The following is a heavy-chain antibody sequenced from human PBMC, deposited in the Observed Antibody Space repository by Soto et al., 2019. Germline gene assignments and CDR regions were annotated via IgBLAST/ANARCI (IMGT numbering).Heavy chain of an antibody. D-gene: IGHD3-10*01. J-gene: IGHJ4*02. Sequence: WGALLVSWAASVFTFSIYGMSWVRQAPGKGLDLVSLISGSGGSTYYADSVKGRFTISIDNSKNTLYLQMNSLRAEDTAVYYCAKVHGSGSYHNFPDYWGQGTMVTVSS. CDR3: AKVHGSGSYHNFPDY. CDR1: VFTFSIYG. CDR2: ISGSGGST. V-gene: IGHV3-23*01.